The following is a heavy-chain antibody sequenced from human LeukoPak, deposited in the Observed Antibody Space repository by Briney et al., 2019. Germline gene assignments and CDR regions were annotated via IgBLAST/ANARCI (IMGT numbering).Heavy chain of an antibody. V-gene: IGHV4-39*01. D-gene: IGHD3-22*01. Sequence: SETLSLTCTVSGGSISSYYWGWIRQPPGKGLEWIGSIYYSGSTYYNPSLKSRVTISVDTSKNQFSLKLSSVTAADTAVYYCVVVVVVNDAFDIWGQGTMVTVSS. CDR2: IYYSGST. CDR3: VVVVVVNDAFDI. J-gene: IGHJ3*02. CDR1: GGSISSYY.